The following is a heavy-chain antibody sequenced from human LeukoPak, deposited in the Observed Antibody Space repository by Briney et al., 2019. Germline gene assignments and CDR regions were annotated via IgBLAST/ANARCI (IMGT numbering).Heavy chain of an antibody. D-gene: IGHD6-19*01. CDR3: TTDVGQWLVHDAFDI. Sequence: PGGSLRLSCAASGFTFSNAWMSWVRQAPGKGLEWVGRIKSKTDGGTTDYAAPVKGRFTISRDDSKNTLYLQMNSLKTEDTAAYYCTTDVGQWLVHDAFDIWGQGTMVTVSS. CDR1: GFTFSNAW. J-gene: IGHJ3*02. CDR2: IKSKTDGGTT. V-gene: IGHV3-15*01.